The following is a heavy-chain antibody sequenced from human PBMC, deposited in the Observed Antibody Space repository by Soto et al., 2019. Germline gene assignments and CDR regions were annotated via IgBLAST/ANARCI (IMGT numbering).Heavy chain of an antibody. CDR2: IDPSDSYT. CDR1: GYSFTSYW. J-gene: IGHJ3*02. CDR3: AGNVLRYFGWLNGAFDI. V-gene: IGHV5-10-1*01. Sequence: LKISCKGSGYSFTSYWISWVRQMPGKGLEWMGRIDPSDSYTNYSPSFQGHVTISADKSISTAYLQWSSLKASDTAMYYCAGNVLRYFGWLNGAFDIWGQGTMVTVSS. D-gene: IGHD3-9*01.